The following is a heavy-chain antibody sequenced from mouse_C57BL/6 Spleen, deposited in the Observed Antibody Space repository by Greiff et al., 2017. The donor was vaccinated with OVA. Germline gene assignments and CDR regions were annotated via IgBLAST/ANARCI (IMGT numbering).Heavy chain of an antibody. J-gene: IGHJ4*01. Sequence: QVHVKQSGAELARPGASVKLSCKASGYTFTSYGISWVKQRTGQGLEWIGEIYPRSGNTYYNEKFKGKATLTADKSSSTAYMELRSLTSEDSAVYFCARGEPLYAMDYWGQGTSVTVSS. CDR2: IYPRSGNT. CDR3: ARGEPLYAMDY. V-gene: IGHV1-81*01. CDR1: GYTFTSYG.